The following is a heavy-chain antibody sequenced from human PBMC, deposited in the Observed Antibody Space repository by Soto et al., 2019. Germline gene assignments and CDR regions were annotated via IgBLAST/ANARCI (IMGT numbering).Heavy chain of an antibody. CDR1: GGSVSSGSYY. D-gene: IGHD6-6*01. CDR3: ARDLTAARSFFDY. CDR2: IYYSGST. Sequence: SETLSLTCTVSGGSVSSGSYYWSWIRQPPGKGLEWIGYIYYSGSTNYNPSLKSRVTISVDTSKNQFSLKLSSVTAADTAVYYCARDLTAARSFFDYWGQGTLVTVS. J-gene: IGHJ4*02. V-gene: IGHV4-61*01.